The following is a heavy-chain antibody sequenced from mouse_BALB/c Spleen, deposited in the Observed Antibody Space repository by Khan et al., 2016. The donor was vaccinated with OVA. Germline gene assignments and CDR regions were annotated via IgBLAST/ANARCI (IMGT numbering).Heavy chain of an antibody. CDR2: IDPYDSET. J-gene: IGHJ3*01. Sequence: VQLKQSGTELVRPGTSVKLSCKASGYTFTSYWMNWIKQRPEQGLEWIGRIDPYDSETHYNQKFKDKATLTVDKSSNTAYMQLTSLTSEDSAVHYCARNPFAYWGQGTLVTVSA. V-gene: IGHV1-52*01. CDR1: GYTFTSYW. CDR3: ARNPFAY.